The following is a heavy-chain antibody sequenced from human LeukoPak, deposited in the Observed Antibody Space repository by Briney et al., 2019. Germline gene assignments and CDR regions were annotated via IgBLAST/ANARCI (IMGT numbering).Heavy chain of an antibody. CDR1: GFTFSNHW. CDR2: IKSDGSST. V-gene: IGHV3-74*01. J-gene: IGHJ4*02. D-gene: IGHD6-13*01. CDR3: AREVNTAAGTQVDY. Sequence: GGSLRLSCAASGFTFSNHWMHWVRQAPGKGLLWVSRIKSDGSSTTYADSVKGRFTISRDNTKNSLYLQMNSLRAEDTAVYYCAREVNTAAGTQVDYWGQGTLVTVSS.